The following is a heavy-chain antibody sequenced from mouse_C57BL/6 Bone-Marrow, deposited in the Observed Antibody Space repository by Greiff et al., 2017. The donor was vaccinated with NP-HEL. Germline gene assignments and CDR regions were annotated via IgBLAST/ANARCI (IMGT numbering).Heavy chain of an antibody. CDR2: IYIGNGYT. CDR1: GYTFTSYG. V-gene: IGHV1-58*01. CDR3: ARSTTGGYWYFDV. Sequence: VQLQQSGAELVRPGSSVKMSCKTSGYTFTSYGINWVKQRPGQGLEWIGYIYIGNGYTAYNEKVKGKATLTSDTSSSTAYMQLSSLTSEDAAIYFCARSTTGGYWYFDVWGTGTTVTAAS. D-gene: IGHD1-1*01. J-gene: IGHJ1*03.